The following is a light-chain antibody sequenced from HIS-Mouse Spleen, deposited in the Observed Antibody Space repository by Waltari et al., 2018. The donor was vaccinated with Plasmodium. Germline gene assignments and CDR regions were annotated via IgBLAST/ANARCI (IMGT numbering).Light chain of an antibody. CDR1: SSNIGSNY. J-gene: IGLJ2*01. Sequence: QSVLTQPPSASGTPGQRVTISCSGSSSNIGSNYVYWYQQLPGTAPKLLIYSNNQRPSGVPDRVSGSKPGTSAALAISGLRSEDEADYYCAAWDDSLSGRVFGGGTKLTVL. CDR3: AAWDDSLSGRV. CDR2: SNN. V-gene: IGLV1-47*02.